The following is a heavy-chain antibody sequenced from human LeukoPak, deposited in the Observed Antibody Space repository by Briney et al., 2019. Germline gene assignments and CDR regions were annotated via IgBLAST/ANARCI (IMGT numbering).Heavy chain of an antibody. CDR3: ARLGVATPFDY. Sequence: SETLSLTCTVSGGSISSSSYYWGWIRQPPGKGLEWIGSIYYSGSTYFNPSLKSRVTISGDTSKNQFSLKLSSVAAADTAVYYCARLGVATPFDYWGQGTLVTVSS. CDR2: IYYSGST. V-gene: IGHV4-39*01. J-gene: IGHJ4*02. CDR1: GGSISSSSYY. D-gene: IGHD5-12*01.